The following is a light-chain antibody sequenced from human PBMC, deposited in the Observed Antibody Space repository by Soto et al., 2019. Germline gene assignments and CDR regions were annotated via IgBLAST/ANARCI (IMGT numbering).Light chain of an antibody. Sequence: EVVLTQSPATLSLSPGERATLSCRASQSVGMYLAWYQHKPGQAPRLLIYDASNRATGIPARFSGSGSGTDFPLTISSLEPEDFAVYYCQHRYSWPLTFGGGTRVEIK. CDR1: QSVGMY. CDR2: DAS. J-gene: IGKJ4*01. CDR3: QHRYSWPLT. V-gene: IGKV3-11*01.